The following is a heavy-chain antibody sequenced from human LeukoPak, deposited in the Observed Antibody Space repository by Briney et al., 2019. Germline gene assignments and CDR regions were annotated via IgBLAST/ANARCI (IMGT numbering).Heavy chain of an antibody. Sequence: PGGSLRLSCVASGFTFSSYWMTWVRQPPGKGLEWVANIKRDGSEKYYVDSVKGRFTIFRDDAKSSLYLQMDSLRADDTAVYYCASHYYGSAYYFDSWGQGTLVTVSS. J-gene: IGHJ4*02. CDR2: IKRDGSEK. CDR3: ASHYYGSAYYFDS. CDR1: GFTFSSYW. V-gene: IGHV3-7*01. D-gene: IGHD3-10*01.